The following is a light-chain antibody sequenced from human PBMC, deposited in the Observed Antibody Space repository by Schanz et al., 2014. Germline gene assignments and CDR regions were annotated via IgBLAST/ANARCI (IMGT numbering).Light chain of an antibody. Sequence: QSALTQPPSASGSPGQSVTISCTGTSSDVGGYNYVSWYQQHPGKVPKLMIYEVTKRPSGVSNRFSGSKSGNTASLTVSGLQAEDEADYYCSSYAGNNNLRVLFGGGTKLTVL. V-gene: IGLV2-8*01. CDR1: SSDVGGYNY. J-gene: IGLJ2*01. CDR2: EVT. CDR3: SSYAGNNNLRVL.